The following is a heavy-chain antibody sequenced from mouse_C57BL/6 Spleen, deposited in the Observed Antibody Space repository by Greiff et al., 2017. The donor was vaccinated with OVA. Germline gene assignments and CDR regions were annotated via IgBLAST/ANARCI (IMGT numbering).Heavy chain of an antibody. CDR3: ARKGCYGSSVWYFDV. CDR2: IDPSDSYT. D-gene: IGHD1-1*01. CDR1: GYTFTSYW. J-gene: IGHJ1*03. Sequence: QVQLQQPGAELVKPGASVKLSCKASGYTFTSYWMQWVKQRPGQGLEWIGEIDPSDSYTNYNQKFKGKATLTVDTSSSPAYMQLSSLTSEDSAVYYCARKGCYGSSVWYFDVWGTGTTVTVSS. V-gene: IGHV1-50*01.